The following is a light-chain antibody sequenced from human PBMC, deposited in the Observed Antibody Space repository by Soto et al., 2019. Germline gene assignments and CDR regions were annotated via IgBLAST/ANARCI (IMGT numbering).Light chain of an antibody. J-gene: IGKJ4*01. CDR2: DAS. CDR1: QSVSSY. Sequence: EIVMTQSPVTLSVSPGERATLSCRYSQSVSSYLAWYQQKPGQAPRLLVYDASNRATGIPARFSGSGSGTDFTLTISSLEPEDFAVYYCQQRSNWPPRLTFGGGTKVDIK. CDR3: QQRSNWPPRLT. V-gene: IGKV3-11*01.